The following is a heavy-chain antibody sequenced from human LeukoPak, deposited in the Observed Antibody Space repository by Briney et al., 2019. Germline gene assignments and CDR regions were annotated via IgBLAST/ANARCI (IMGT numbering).Heavy chain of an antibody. CDR3: ARTVGARTFYFDL. CDR1: GDSLNTGVYY. Sequence: SETLSLTCTVSGDSLNTGVYYWSWLRQYPGKGLEWIGYIFYRGNSKYNPSLRSRVSISVDTSKNQFSLKVTSVSAADTAMYYCARTVGARTFYFDLWGHGTLVTVSS. V-gene: IGHV4-31*03. J-gene: IGHJ4*01. CDR2: IFYRGNS. D-gene: IGHD1-26*01.